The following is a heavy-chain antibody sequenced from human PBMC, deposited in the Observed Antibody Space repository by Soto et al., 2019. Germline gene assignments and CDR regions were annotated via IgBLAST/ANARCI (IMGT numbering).Heavy chain of an antibody. J-gene: IGHJ4*02. CDR1: GFIFSNYV. CDR2: MSYDGTTK. V-gene: IGHV3-30-3*01. Sequence: QVQLVESGGGVVQPGRSLRLSCAASGFIFSNYVMYWVRQAPGKGLEWGAFMSYDGTTKYYAASVKGRFTISSDNSKNPLYLQMTNLSPEDTGVYYCAREVLWSRYLDYWGQGTLVTVSS. D-gene: IGHD2-21*01. CDR3: AREVLWSRYLDY.